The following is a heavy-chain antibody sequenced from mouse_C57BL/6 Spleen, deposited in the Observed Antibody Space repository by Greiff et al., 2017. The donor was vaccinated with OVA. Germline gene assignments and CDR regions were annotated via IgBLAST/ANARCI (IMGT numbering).Heavy chain of an antibody. Sequence: QVQLQQPGAELVKPGASVKLSCKASGYTFTSYWMQWVKQRPGQGLEWIGEIDPSDSYNNYNQKFKGKATLTVDTSSSTAYMQLSSLTSEDSAVYYCTTTVVATDYWGQGTTLTVSS. D-gene: IGHD1-1*01. CDR1: GYTFTSYW. J-gene: IGHJ2*01. CDR3: TTTVVATDY. CDR2: IDPSDSYN. V-gene: IGHV1-50*01.